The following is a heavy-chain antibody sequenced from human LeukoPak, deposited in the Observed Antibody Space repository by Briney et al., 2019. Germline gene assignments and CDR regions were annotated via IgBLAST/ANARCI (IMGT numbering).Heavy chain of an antibody. D-gene: IGHD3-22*01. CDR3: AKAFGTNGYYQLPIDF. Sequence: GGSLRLSCAASGFTFSSYGMSWVRQAPGKGLEWVSAISGSGGSTYYADSVKGRFTTSRDNSKNTLYLLLNNLRAEDTALYYCAKAFGTNGYYQLPIDFWGQGTLVTVSA. J-gene: IGHJ4*02. V-gene: IGHV3-23*01. CDR1: GFTFSSYG. CDR2: ISGSGGST.